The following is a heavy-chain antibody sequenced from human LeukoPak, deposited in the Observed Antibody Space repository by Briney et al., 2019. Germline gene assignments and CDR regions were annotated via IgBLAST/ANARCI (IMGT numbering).Heavy chain of an antibody. J-gene: IGHJ1*01. CDR3: AKVPNFDLFRGGVFFQH. CDR2: ISGSGGST. V-gene: IGHV3-23*01. D-gene: IGHD3-16*01. CDR1: GLTFSNYA. Sequence: GGSLRLSCTASGLTFSNYAMTWVRQAPGKGLKWVSGISGSGGSTYYADSVKGRFTISRDNSKNTLYLQVNSLRAEDTAVYYCAKVPNFDLFRGGVFFQHGGQGTLVTVSS.